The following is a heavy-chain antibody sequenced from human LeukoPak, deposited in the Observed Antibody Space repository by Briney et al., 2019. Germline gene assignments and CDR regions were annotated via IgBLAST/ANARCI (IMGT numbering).Heavy chain of an antibody. D-gene: IGHD3-10*01. Sequence: SETLSLTCTVSGDSISSYYWSWIRKPPGKGLEWIGSIYYSGSANYNPSLKSRVTISVDTSKNQFSLKLNSVTAADTAVYYCARRGSGSYWTDDFDIWGQGTMVTVSS. J-gene: IGHJ3*02. CDR1: GDSISSYY. CDR2: IYYSGSA. CDR3: ARRGSGSYWTDDFDI. V-gene: IGHV4-59*01.